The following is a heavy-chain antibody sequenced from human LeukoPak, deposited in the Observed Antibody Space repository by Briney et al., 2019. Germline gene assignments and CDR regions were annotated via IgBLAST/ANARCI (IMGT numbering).Heavy chain of an antibody. CDR2: IYPGDSDT. D-gene: IGHD1-26*01. CDR3: ARPPEGERSGLAFDI. CDR1: GYSFTSYW. Sequence: GEPMKISCQGSGYSFTSYWIGWVRQMPGKGLEWMGIIYPGDSDTRYSPSFQGQVTISADKSLSTAYLQWSSLKASDTAMYYCARPPEGERSGLAFDIWGRGTMVTVSS. J-gene: IGHJ3*02. V-gene: IGHV5-51*01.